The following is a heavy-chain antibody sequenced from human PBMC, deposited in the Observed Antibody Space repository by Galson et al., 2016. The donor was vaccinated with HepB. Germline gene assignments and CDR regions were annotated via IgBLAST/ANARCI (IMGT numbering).Heavy chain of an antibody. D-gene: IGHD2-8*01. CDR3: ARDILKCSKGVCPEGGWFDP. Sequence: SLRLSCAGSGFTFSGFGMNWVRQAPGKGLEWVSSISRSSNYIDYADSVKGRFTVSRDNAKNSLYLQMNSLRAEDTAVYYCARDILKCSKGVCPEGGWFDPWGQGTLVTVSS. V-gene: IGHV3-21*01. CDR2: ISRSSNYI. J-gene: IGHJ5*02. CDR1: GFTFSGFG.